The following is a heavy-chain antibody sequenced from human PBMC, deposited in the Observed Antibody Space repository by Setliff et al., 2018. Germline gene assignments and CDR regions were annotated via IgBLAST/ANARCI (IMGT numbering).Heavy chain of an antibody. CDR2: IKEDDNMK. CDR3: ARAQGYDSGTYWGVDYYYYMDV. J-gene: IGHJ6*03. V-gene: IGHV3-7*03. CDR1: GSSFKNYW. Sequence: PGESLKISCATSGSSFKNYWMTWVRQGPGKGLEWVASIKEDDNMKYYVDSVKGRFTISRDNAKKSLYLQMNSLRVDDTAVYYCARAQGYDSGTYWGVDYYYYMDVWGKGTTVTVSS. D-gene: IGHD3-10*01.